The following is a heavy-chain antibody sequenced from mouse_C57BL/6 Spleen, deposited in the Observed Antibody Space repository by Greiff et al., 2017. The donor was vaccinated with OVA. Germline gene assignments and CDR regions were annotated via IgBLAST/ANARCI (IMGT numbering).Heavy chain of an antibody. D-gene: IGHD3-2*02. CDR2: IYPGSGST. J-gene: IGHJ4*01. Sequence: VQLQQPGAELVKPGASVKMSCKASGYTFTSYWITWVKQRPGQGLEWIGDIYPGSGSTNYNEKFKSKATLTVDTSSSTAYMQLSSLTSEDSAVYYCARFDSSGYAYYAMDYWGQGTSVTVSS. V-gene: IGHV1-55*01. CDR1: GYTFTSYW. CDR3: ARFDSSGYAYYAMDY.